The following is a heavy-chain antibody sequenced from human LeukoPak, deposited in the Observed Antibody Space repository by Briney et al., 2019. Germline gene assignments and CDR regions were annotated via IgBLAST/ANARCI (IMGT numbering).Heavy chain of an antibody. CDR3: AKYLSEGSSSWFDP. V-gene: IGHV3-23*01. CDR1: GFTFNNYP. D-gene: IGHD6-13*01. J-gene: IGHJ5*02. Sequence: PGGSLRLSCAASGFTFNNYPMNWVRQAPGKGLEWVSTIGTGTYYADSVKGRFTISRDNSKNTLYLQMNSLRAEDTAIYYCAKYLSEGSSSWFDPWGQGTLVTVSS. CDR2: IGTGT.